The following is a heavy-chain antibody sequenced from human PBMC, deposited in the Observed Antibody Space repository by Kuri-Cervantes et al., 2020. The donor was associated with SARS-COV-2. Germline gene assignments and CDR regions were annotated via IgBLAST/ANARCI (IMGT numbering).Heavy chain of an antibody. CDR3: ARQYCTNGVCYTPFDY. J-gene: IGHJ4*02. CDR1: GGSISSSSYY. D-gene: IGHD2-8*01. V-gene: IGHV4-39*01. Sequence: ESLKISCTVSGGSISSSSYYWGWIRQPPGKGLEWIGSIYYSGSTYYNPSLKSRVTISVGTSKNQFSLKLSSVTAADTAVYYCARQYCTNGVCYTPFDYWGQGTLVTVSS. CDR2: IYYSGST.